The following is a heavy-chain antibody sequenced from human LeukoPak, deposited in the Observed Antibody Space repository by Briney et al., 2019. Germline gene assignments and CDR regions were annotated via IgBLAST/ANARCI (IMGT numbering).Heavy chain of an antibody. D-gene: IGHD6-19*01. CDR3: ARAPVVGVVPVPGYMDI. V-gene: IGHV3-13*01. CDR2: IGTIGDT. J-gene: IGHJ6*03. Sequence: GGSLRLSCAASGFSFSNYDMHWVRQVAGKGLEWVSSIGTIGDTFYPGSVKGRFTISRENAKNSLYLQMNSLRAGDTAVYYCARAPVVGVVPVPGYMDIWGKGTTVTVSS. CDR1: GFSFSNYD.